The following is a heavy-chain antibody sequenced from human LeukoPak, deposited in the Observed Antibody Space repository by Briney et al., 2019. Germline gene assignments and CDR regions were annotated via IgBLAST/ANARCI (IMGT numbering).Heavy chain of an antibody. CDR2: IYYSGST. Sequence: SETLSLTCTVSGGSISSYYWSWIRQPPGKGLEWIGYIYYSGSTNYNPSLKSRVTISVDTSKNQFSLKLSSVTAADTAVYYRARHRGSGSAPVDYWGQGTLVTVSS. CDR3: ARHRGSGSAPVDY. J-gene: IGHJ4*02. CDR1: GGSISSYY. V-gene: IGHV4-59*08. D-gene: IGHD3-10*01.